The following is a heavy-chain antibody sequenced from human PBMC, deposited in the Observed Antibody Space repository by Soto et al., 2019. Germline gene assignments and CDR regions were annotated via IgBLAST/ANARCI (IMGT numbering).Heavy chain of an antibody. V-gene: IGHV3-7*05. CDR2: IKQDGSEK. CDR3: ASSVVAATLDAFDI. D-gene: IGHD2-15*01. CDR1: GFTFSSYW. J-gene: IGHJ3*02. Sequence: GALRLSCAASGFTFSSYWMSWVRQAPGKGLEWVANIKQDGSEKYYVDSVKGRFTISRDNAKNSLYLQMNSLRAEDTAVYYCASSVVAATLDAFDIWGQGTMVTV.